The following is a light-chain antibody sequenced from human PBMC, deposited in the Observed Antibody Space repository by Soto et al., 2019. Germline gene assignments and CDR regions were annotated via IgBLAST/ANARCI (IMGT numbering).Light chain of an antibody. J-gene: IGKJ5*01. Sequence: EIVRTQSPATLSVSPGDRSTLSCRARQPLNNNVAWYQHKPGPAPRLLLYGASTRATGISATFSGSGSGTEFTLTLSRLQSEDFDVYSCQQHEKWPPSITFGQGTRREIK. CDR2: GAS. V-gene: IGKV3-15*01. CDR3: QQHEKWPPSIT. CDR1: QPLNNN.